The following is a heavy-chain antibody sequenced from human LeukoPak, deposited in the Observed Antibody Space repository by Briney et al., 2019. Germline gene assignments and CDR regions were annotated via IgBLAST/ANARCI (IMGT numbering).Heavy chain of an antibody. Sequence: ASVKVSCKVSGYTLTELSMHWVRQAPGKGLEWMGGFDPEDGETIYAQKFQGRVTITADESTSTAYMELSSLGSEDTAVYYCAKVQLGATHMDYYYYFGMDVWGQGTTVTVSS. J-gene: IGHJ6*02. D-gene: IGHD1-26*01. CDR2: FDPEDGET. CDR3: AKVQLGATHMDYYYYFGMDV. CDR1: GYTLTELS. V-gene: IGHV1-24*01.